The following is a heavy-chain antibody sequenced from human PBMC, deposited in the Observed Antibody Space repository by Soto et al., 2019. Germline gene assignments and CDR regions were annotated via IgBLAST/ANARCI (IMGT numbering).Heavy chain of an antibody. D-gene: IGHD2-15*01. CDR3: AKDSWDCSGGSCYSFDY. Sequence: WSLRLSCAASGFTFDDYAMHWVRQAPGKGLEWVSGISWNSGSIGYADSVKGRFTISRDNAKNSLYLQMNSLRAEDTALYYCAKDSWDCSGGSCYSFDYWGQGTLVTVPS. CDR2: ISWNSGSI. J-gene: IGHJ4*02. V-gene: IGHV3-9*01. CDR1: GFTFDDYA.